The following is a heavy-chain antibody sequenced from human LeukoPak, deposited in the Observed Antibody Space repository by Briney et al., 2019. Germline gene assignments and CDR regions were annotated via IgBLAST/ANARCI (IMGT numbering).Heavy chain of an antibody. V-gene: IGHV4-38-2*02. CDR1: GYSISSGYY. Sequence: SETLSLTCTVSGYSISSGYYWGWIRQPPGKGLEWIGSIYHTGSTYYNPSLKRRVNTSVDTSKNQFSLKLSSVTAADTAVYYCARRYSSGWLRLNWFDPWGQGTLVTVSS. CDR2: IYHTGST. CDR3: ARRYSSGWLRLNWFDP. D-gene: IGHD6-19*01. J-gene: IGHJ5*02.